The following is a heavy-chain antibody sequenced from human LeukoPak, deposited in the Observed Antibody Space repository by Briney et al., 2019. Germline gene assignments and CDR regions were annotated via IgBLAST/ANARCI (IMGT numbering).Heavy chain of an antibody. CDR1: GFTFSSYS. V-gene: IGHV3-21*01. D-gene: IGHD5-18*01. Sequence: GGSLRLSCAASGFTFSSYSMNWVRQAPGKGLEWVSSISSSSSYIYYADSVKGRFTISRDNAKNSLYLQMNSLRAEDTAVYYCTLSYGRGFNYYYGMDVWGQGTTVTVSS. CDR2: ISSSSSYI. CDR3: TLSYGRGFNYYYGMDV. J-gene: IGHJ6*02.